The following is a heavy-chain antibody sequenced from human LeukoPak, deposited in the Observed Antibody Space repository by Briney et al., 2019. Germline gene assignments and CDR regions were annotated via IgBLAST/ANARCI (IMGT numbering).Heavy chain of an antibody. J-gene: IGHJ5*02. V-gene: IGHV1-18*04. Sequence: ASVKVSCKASGYTFTGYYMHWVRQAPGQGLEWMGWISSHNGNTNYAQKFHGRLTMTTDTSTSTAYMELRSLRSDDTGVYYCARDVPGSIGTTARFDPWGQGTLVTVSS. CDR1: GYTFTGYY. D-gene: IGHD1-1*01. CDR3: ARDVPGSIGTTARFDP. CDR2: ISSHNGNT.